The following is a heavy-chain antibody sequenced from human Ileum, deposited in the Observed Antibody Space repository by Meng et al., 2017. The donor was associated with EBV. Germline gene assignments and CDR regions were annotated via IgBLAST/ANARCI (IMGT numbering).Heavy chain of an antibody. CDR1: GYSISSTNW. CDR3: ARNVPGTSAYYD. Sequence: QVQLQVSGPGLVKPSDTLSLTCAGSGYSISSTNWWGWIRQPPGKGLEWIGYIYYSGSTSYNPSLKSRVTMSVDTSKNQFSLNLNSVTAVDTAVYYCARNVPGTSAYYDWGQGTLVTVAS. V-gene: IGHV4-28*01. CDR2: IYYSGST. D-gene: IGHD3-22*01. J-gene: IGHJ4*02.